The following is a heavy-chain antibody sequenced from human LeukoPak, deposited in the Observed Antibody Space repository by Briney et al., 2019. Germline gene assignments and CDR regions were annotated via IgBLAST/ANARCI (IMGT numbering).Heavy chain of an antibody. V-gene: IGHV3-48*01. CDR1: GFTFNRYS. Sequence: GGSLRLSCAASGFTFNRYSMNWVRQAPGKGLEWVSYIAYTGTIPYADSVKGRFTIFRDDAKNSLHLHMNSLRAEDTAVYYCTRDPRALDYWGQGTLVTVSS. J-gene: IGHJ4*02. CDR2: IAYTGTI. CDR3: TRDPRALDY.